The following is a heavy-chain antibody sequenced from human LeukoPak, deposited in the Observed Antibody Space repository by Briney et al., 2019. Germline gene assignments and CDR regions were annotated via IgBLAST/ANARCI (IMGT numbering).Heavy chain of an antibody. D-gene: IGHD1-1*01. CDR2: IIPIFGTA. CDR3: ARAKETGTPYYYYYGMDV. J-gene: IGHJ6*02. CDR1: GGTFSSYA. V-gene: IGHV1-69*05. Sequence: SVKVSCKASGGTFSSYAISWVRQAPGQGLEWMGGIIPIFGTANYAQKFQGRVTITTDESTSTAYMELSSLRSEDTAVYYCARAKETGTPYYYYYGMDVWGQGTTVTVSS.